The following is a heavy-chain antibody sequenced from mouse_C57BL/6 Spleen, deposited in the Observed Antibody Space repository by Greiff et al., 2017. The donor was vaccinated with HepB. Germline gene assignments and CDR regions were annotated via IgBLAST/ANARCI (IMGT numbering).Heavy chain of an antibody. D-gene: IGHD1-1*01. CDR2: IYPGDGDT. J-gene: IGHJ1*03. CDR1: GYAFSSYW. V-gene: IGHV1-80*01. CDR3: ARESYGSRPPWYFDV. Sequence: QVQLKESGAELVKPGASVKISCKASGYAFSSYWMNWVKQRPGKGLEWIGQIYPGDGDTNYNGKFKGKATLTADKSSSTAYMQLSSMTSEDSAVYFCARESYGSRPPWYFDVWGTGTTVTVSS.